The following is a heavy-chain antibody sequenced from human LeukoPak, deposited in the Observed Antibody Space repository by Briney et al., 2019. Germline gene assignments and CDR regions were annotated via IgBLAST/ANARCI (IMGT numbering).Heavy chain of an antibody. J-gene: IGHJ4*02. V-gene: IGHV4-39*01. Sequence: SERLSLNCTVSGGFISNSNYYWGWIRQPPGKGLEWIGSIYYSGSTYYNPSLKSRVTISVDTSKNQFSLKLSSVTAADTAVYYCAGSRNYYDSSGGDYWGQGTLVTVSS. CDR2: IYYSGST. CDR1: GGFISNSNYY. D-gene: IGHD3-22*01. CDR3: AGSRNYYDSSGGDY.